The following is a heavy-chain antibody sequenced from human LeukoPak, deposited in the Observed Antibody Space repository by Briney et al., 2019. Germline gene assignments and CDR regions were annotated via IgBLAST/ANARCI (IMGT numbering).Heavy chain of an antibody. CDR1: GFTFSPYW. V-gene: IGHV3-74*03. CDR2: INSDGSTT. CDR3: VRSHIAASFDC. J-gene: IGHJ4*02. D-gene: IGHD5-12*01. Sequence: GGSLRLSCAASGFTFSPYWMQWVRQAPGKGLVWVSHINSDGSTTTYADSVKGRFTISRDNAKDTLYLQMNSLRAEDTAIYYCVRSHIAASFDCWGQETLVTVSS.